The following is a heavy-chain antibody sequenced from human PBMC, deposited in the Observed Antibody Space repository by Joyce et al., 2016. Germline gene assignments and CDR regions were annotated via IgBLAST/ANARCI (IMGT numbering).Heavy chain of an antibody. V-gene: IGHV3-30*18. D-gene: IGHD6-25*01. J-gene: IGHJ4*02. CDR3: AKILTATYSSGWFLDY. CDR1: GLTLSNYG. Sequence: ESGGGVVQPGRSLRLSCAASGLTLSNYGVHWVRQAPGKGLEWVAVISYDGIYKYYADSVKGRFTISRDNSKNTVFLEMNSLRTEDTAVYYCAKILTATYSSGWFLDYWGQGTLVTVSS. CDR2: ISYDGIYK.